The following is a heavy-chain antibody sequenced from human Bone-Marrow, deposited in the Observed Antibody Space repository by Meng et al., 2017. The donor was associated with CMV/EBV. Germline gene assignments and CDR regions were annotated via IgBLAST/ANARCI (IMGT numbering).Heavy chain of an antibody. Sequence: GGSLRLSCAASGFTFSSYWMHWVRQAAGKGLVWVSRINSDGSTTIYADSVKGRFTISRDNAKNTLHLQMNGLRDEDTAVYYCARDQYYYDSSGSPTATYYYYGIDVWGQGTTVTVSS. CDR1: GFTFSSYW. CDR3: ARDQYYYDSSGSPTATYYYYGIDV. V-gene: IGHV3-74*01. J-gene: IGHJ6*02. D-gene: IGHD3-22*01. CDR2: INSDGSTT.